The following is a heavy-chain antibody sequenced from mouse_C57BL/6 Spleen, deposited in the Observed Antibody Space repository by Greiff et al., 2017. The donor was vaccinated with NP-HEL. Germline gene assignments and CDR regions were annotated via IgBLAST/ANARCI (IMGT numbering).Heavy chain of an antibody. V-gene: IGHV1-54*01. CDR3: ARSGTAQATIAY. CDR2: INPGSGGT. D-gene: IGHD3-2*02. CDR1: GYAFTNYL. J-gene: IGHJ3*01. Sequence: QVQLQQSGAELVRPGTSVKVSCKASGYAFTNYLIEWVKQRPGQGLEWIGVINPGSGGTKYNEKVKGKATLTADKSSSTAYMQLSSLTSEDSAVYFCARSGTAQATIAYWGQGTLVTVSA.